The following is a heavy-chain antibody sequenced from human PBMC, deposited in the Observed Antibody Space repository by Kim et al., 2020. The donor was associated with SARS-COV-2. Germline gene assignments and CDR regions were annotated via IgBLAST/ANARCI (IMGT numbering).Heavy chain of an antibody. CDR3: ARDSYCSGGSCDNYYY. CDR2: IYYSGST. V-gene: IGHV4-61*01. J-gene: IGHJ6*01. D-gene: IGHD2-15*01. CDR1: GGSVSSGSYY. Sequence: SETLSLTCTVSGGSVSSGSYYWSWIRQPPGKGLEWIGYIYYSGSTNYNPSLKSRVTISVDTSKNQFSLKLSSVTAADTAVYYCARDSYCSGGSCDNYYY.